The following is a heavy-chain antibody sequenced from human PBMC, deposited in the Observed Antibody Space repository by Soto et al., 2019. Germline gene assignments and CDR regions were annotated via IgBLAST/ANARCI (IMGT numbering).Heavy chain of an antibody. D-gene: IGHD3-9*01. J-gene: IGHJ4*02. CDR2: IVPIFGTT. CDR3: SRDDSDWFFN. Sequence: ASVKVSCKVSGGTFSNYAIDWVRLAPGHGLEWMGGIVPIFGTTYYTQKFQGRATIIADDSTTTAYLEMSSLRSEDTAIYYCSRDDSDWFFNWGRGTLVTVSS. CDR1: GGTFSNYA. V-gene: IGHV1-69*13.